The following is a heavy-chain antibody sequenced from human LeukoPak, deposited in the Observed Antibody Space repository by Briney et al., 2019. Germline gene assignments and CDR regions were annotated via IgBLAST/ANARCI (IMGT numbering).Heavy chain of an antibody. Sequence: GRSLRLSCAASAFTFSSYGMHWVRQAPGKGLEWVAVISYDGSNIYYADSVKGRFTISRDNSKNTLYLQMNSLRADDTAVYYCAKDFHSGYWGQGTLVTVSS. CDR3: AKDFHSGY. J-gene: IGHJ4*02. CDR1: AFTFSSYG. V-gene: IGHV3-30*18. CDR2: ISYDGSNI.